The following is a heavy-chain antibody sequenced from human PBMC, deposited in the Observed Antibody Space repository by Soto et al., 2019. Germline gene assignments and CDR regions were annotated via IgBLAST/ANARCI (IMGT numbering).Heavy chain of an antibody. D-gene: IGHD3-10*01. CDR3: ARQGFGVLHGLVDV. Sequence: SETQSLTCPVSGGSITYINNHYCSWLRLPPGKGLEWIGYISDIAYTSYNPSLKGRVSISVDTSKNQFSLALTSVTAADTAVYYCARQGFGVLHGLVDVWGQGTTVTVSS. V-gene: IGHV4-61*05. CDR1: GGSITYINNHY. CDR2: ISDIAYT. J-gene: IGHJ6*02.